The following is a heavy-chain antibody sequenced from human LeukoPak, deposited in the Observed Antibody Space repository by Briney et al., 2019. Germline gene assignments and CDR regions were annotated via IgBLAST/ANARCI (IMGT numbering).Heavy chain of an antibody. CDR2: IYYSGST. D-gene: IGHD3-10*01. J-gene: IGHJ4*02. CDR1: GGSISSGGYY. CDR3: ARQGVLWTPRD. V-gene: IGHV4-39*01. Sequence: SETLSLTCTVSGGSISSGGYYWSWIRQHPGKGLEWIGYIYYSGSTYYNPSLKSRVTISVDTSKNQFSLKLGSVTAADTAVYYCARQGVLWTPRDWGQGALVTVSS.